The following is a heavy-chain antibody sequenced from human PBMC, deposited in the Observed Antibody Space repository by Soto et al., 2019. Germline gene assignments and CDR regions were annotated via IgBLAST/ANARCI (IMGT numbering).Heavy chain of an antibody. CDR2: IWYDGSKK. D-gene: IGHD1-26*01. J-gene: IGHJ4*02. CDR1: GFTFSRGG. CDR3: ARLSGSYLDY. Sequence: QVQLVESGGGVVQPGRSLRLSCAASGFTFSRGGMHWVRQAPGKGLEWVALIWYDGSKKYYADSVKGRFTISRDNSKETLYLEMNSLRVEDTAVYYCARLSGSYLDYWGQGTLVTVSS. V-gene: IGHV3-33*01.